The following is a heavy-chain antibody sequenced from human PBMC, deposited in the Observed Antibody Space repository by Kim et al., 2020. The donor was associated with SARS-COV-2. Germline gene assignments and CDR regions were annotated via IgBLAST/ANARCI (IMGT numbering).Heavy chain of an antibody. V-gene: IGHV3-23*01. D-gene: IGHD2-2*01. CDR2: ISGSGGST. Sequence: GGSLRLSCAASGFTFSSYAMSWVRQAPGKGLEWVSAISGSGGSTYYADSVKGRFTISRDNSKNTLYLQMNSLRAEDTAVYYCAKDPGYCSSTSCSNGDWFDPWGQGTLVTVSS. CDR3: AKDPGYCSSTSCSNGDWFDP. J-gene: IGHJ5*02. CDR1: GFTFSSYA.